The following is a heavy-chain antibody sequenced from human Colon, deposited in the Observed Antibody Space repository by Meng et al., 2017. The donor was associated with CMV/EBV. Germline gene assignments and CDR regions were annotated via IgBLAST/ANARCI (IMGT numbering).Heavy chain of an antibody. CDR2: INHSGNT. V-gene: IGHV4-34*01. CDR3: TREIVLRYFDS. CDR1: GGSFSGYY. D-gene: IGHD3-9*01. Sequence: LTCAVNGGSFSGYYWSWIRQAPGKGLEWIGKINHSGNTNYNPSLKSRIIISIDTSKNHFSLNLTSVTAADTAEYYCTREIVLRYFDSWSQGTLVTVSS. J-gene: IGHJ4*02.